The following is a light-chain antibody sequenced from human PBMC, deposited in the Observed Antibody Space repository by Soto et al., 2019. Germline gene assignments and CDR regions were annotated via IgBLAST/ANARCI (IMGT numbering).Light chain of an antibody. CDR2: AAS. Sequence: DIQMTQSPSSLSASVGDRFAITCRASQSIRSYLNWYQQKPGNAPKLLIYAASSLHSGVPSRFSGSGSGTDFTLTISSLQPEDFATYYCQQTHSTITFGQGTRLETK. CDR1: QSIRSY. J-gene: IGKJ5*01. V-gene: IGKV1-39*01. CDR3: QQTHSTIT.